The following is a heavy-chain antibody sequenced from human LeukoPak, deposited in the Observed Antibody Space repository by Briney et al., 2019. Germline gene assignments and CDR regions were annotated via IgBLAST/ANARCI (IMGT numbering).Heavy chain of an antibody. V-gene: IGHV3-30-3*01. CDR3: ARDLGYGESGYSSSWWIVYAFDI. Sequence: GGSLRLSCAASGFTFSSYAMHWVRQAPGKGLEWVAVISYDGSNKYYADSVKGRLTISRDNSKNTLYLQMNSLRAEDTAVYYCARDLGYGESGYSSSWWIVYAFDIWGQGTMVTVSS. D-gene: IGHD6-13*01. CDR2: ISYDGSNK. CDR1: GFTFSSYA. J-gene: IGHJ3*02.